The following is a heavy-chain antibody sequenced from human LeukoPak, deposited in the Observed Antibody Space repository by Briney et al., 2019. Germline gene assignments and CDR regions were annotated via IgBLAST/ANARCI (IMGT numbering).Heavy chain of an antibody. Sequence: GGSLRLSCAASGFTFSTFRMHWVRQAPGKGLVWVSRINRDGSSTSYADSVKGRFTISRDNAKNTLSLQMNSLRAEDTAVYYCAGDYYDSSGRIGAFGIWGQGTMVTVSP. J-gene: IGHJ3*02. V-gene: IGHV3-74*01. CDR2: INRDGSST. CDR1: GFTFSTFR. CDR3: AGDYYDSSGRIGAFGI. D-gene: IGHD3-22*01.